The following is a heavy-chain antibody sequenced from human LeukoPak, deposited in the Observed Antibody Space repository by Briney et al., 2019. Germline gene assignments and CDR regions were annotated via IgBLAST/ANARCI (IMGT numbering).Heavy chain of an antibody. CDR1: GFTFSSHW. Sequence: GGSLRLSCAASGFTFSSHWMHWVRQAPGKGLVWVSRIKDDGSHTNYADSVKGRFTISRDNAKNTLSLQMNSLRAEDTAVYYCARDRAADIVVVPASDYWGQGTLVTVSS. V-gene: IGHV3-74*01. CDR2: IKDDGSHT. J-gene: IGHJ4*02. CDR3: ARDRAADIVVVPASDY. D-gene: IGHD2-2*01.